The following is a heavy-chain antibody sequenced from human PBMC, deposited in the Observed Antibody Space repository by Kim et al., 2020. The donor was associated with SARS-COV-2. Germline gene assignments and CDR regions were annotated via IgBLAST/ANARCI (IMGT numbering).Heavy chain of an antibody. CDR1: GFTFSSYA. Sequence: GSLRLSCAASGFTFSSYAMSWVRQAPGKGLEWVSAISGSGGSTYYADSVKGRFTISRDNSKNTLYLQMNSLRAEDTAVYYCAKVQGDYYGSGSHYYYGMDVWGQGTTVTVSS. J-gene: IGHJ6*02. CDR2: ISGSGGST. V-gene: IGHV3-23*01. D-gene: IGHD3-10*01. CDR3: AKVQGDYYGSGSHYYYGMDV.